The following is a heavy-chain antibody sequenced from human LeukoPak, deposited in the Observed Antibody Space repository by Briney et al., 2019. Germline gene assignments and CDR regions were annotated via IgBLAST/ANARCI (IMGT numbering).Heavy chain of an antibody. J-gene: IGHJ5*02. CDR1: GFTFSSYA. D-gene: IGHD2-2*01. CDR2: ISGSGGST. Sequence: PGGSLRLSCAASGFTFSSYAMSWVRQAPGKGLEWVSAISGSGGSTYYADSVKGRFTISRDNSKNTLYLQMNSLRAEDTAVYYCAKGKGVVPAAIRGGNWFDPWGQGTLVTVSS. V-gene: IGHV3-23*01. CDR3: AKGKGVVPAAIRGGNWFDP.